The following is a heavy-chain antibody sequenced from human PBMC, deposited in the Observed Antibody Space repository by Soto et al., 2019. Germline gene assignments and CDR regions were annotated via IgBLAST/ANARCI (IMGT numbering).Heavy chain of an antibody. CDR2: IYYSGST. J-gene: IGHJ4*02. CDR1: GGSISSYY. CDR3: AVAPYDTSGYYYFDC. Sequence: SETLSLTCTVSGGSISSYYWSWIRQPPGKGLEWIGYIYYSGSTSYNPSLKSRVTISVDTSKNQFSLRLSSVTAADTAVYYCAVAPYDTSGYYYFDCWGQGTLVTVSS. V-gene: IGHV4-59*01. D-gene: IGHD3-22*01.